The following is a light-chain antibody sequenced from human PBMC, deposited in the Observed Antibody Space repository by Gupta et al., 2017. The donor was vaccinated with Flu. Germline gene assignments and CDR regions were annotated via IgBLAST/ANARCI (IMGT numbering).Light chain of an antibody. CDR3: QQYYSTRT. Sequence: DIVMTQSPDSLAVSLGERATINCKSSQSLLFTSNSKNYLAWYQHKPGQPPKLLIYWASTRESGVPDRFSGSGSGTNFTLTISSLQAEDVAVYYCQQYYSTRTFGQGTKVEIK. V-gene: IGKV4-1*01. CDR1: QSLLFTSNSKNY. J-gene: IGKJ1*01. CDR2: WAS.